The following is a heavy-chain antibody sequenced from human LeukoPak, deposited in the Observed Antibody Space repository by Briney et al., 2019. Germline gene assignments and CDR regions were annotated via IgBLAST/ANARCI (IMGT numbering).Heavy chain of an antibody. CDR1: GFTFSSYS. CDR3: ARDEKQQLEFDY. J-gene: IGHJ4*02. Sequence: GGSLRLSCAASGFTFSSYSMTWVRQAPGKGLEWVSSISSSSSYIYYADSVKGRFTISRDNAKNSLYLQMSSLRAEDTAVYYCARDEKQQLEFDYWGQGTLVTVSS. D-gene: IGHD6-13*01. V-gene: IGHV3-21*01. CDR2: ISSSSSYI.